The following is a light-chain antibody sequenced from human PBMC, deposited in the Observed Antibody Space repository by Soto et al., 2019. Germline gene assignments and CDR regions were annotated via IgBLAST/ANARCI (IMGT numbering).Light chain of an antibody. CDR3: QHYYDLPYT. V-gene: IGKV1-33*01. Sequence: DIQMTQSPSSLSASVGARVTITCQASQDITNDLNWYQQQPGKAPKLLIYDASNLETGVPSRFSGSGSGTDFTLTISSLQPEDLAIYYCQHYYDLPYTFGQGTRLEIK. CDR1: QDITND. J-gene: IGKJ2*01. CDR2: DAS.